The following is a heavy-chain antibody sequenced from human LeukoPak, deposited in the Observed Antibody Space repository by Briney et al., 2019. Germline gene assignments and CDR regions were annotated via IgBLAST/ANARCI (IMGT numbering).Heavy chain of an antibody. Sequence: GGSLRLSCAASGFTFSSYWMHWVRQAPGKGLVWVSRINSDGSSTSYADSVKGRFTISRDNAKNTLYLQMNSLRAEDTAVYYCASLGISSSHVSFDYWGQGTLVTVSS. CDR2: INSDGSST. D-gene: IGHD6-13*01. CDR3: ASLGISSSHVSFDY. CDR1: GFTFSSYW. V-gene: IGHV3-74*01. J-gene: IGHJ4*02.